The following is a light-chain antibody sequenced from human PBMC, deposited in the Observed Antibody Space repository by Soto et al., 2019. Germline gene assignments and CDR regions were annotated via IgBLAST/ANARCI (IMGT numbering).Light chain of an antibody. CDR2: AAS. Sequence: IQLTQAPSSLSAAVGDRVTITFRASQGISSYLAWYQQKPGKAPKLLIYAASTLQSGVPSRFSGSGSGTDFTLTISSLQPGDFATYYCQQLNSYPLTFGGGTKVDIK. CDR3: QQLNSYPLT. J-gene: IGKJ4*01. CDR1: QGISSY. V-gene: IGKV1-9*01.